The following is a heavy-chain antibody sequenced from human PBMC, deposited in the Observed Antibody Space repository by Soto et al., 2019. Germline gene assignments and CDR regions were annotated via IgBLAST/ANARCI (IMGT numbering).Heavy chain of an antibody. D-gene: IGHD6-13*01. CDR1: GGSISSGGYY. CDR3: ATSYGNAWYTY. V-gene: IGHV4-31*03. CDR2: IYYSGST. J-gene: IGHJ4*02. Sequence: SETLSLTCTVSGGSISSGGYYWSWIRQHPGKGLEWIGYIYYSGSTYYNPSLKSRVTISVDTSKNQFTLQLTSVTVEDTAVYYCATSYGNAWYTYWGQGTLVTVSS.